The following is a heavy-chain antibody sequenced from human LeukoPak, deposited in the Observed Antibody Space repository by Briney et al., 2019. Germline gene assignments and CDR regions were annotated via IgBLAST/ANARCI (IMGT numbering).Heavy chain of an antibody. CDR1: GYTFTSYG. J-gene: IGHJ4*02. Sequence: ASVKVSCKASGYTFTSYGISWVRQAPGQGLEWMGWISAYNGNTNYAQKLQGRVTMATDTSTSTAYMELRSLRSDDTAVYYCAKVGGVVVAAKIDYWGQGTLVTVSS. V-gene: IGHV1-18*01. CDR2: ISAYNGNT. D-gene: IGHD2-15*01. CDR3: AKVGGVVVAAKIDY.